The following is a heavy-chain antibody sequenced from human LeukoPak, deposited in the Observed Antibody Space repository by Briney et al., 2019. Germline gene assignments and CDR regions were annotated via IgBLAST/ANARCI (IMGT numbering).Heavy chain of an antibody. CDR1: GYSISSGYY. CDR2: IYHSGST. CDR3: ARIYNRSWYAFDY. J-gene: IGHJ4*02. D-gene: IGHD6-13*01. V-gene: IGHV4-38-2*02. Sequence: SETLSLTCTVSGYSISSGYYWGWIRQPPGKGLEWIGSIYHSGSTYYNPSLKSRVTISVDTSKNQFSLKLSSVTAADTAVYYCARIYNRSWYAFDYWGLGTLVTVSS.